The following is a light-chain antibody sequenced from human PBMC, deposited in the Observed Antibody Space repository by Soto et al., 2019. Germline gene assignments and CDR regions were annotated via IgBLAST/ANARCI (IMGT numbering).Light chain of an antibody. Sequence: DIQMTQSPSSLSASVGDRVTITCQASQDISNYLNWYQQKPGKAPKLLIYDASNLETGVPSRFSGSGSGTEFTFTISSPQPEDIATYYCQQYDNLPLTFGPGTKVDIK. CDR1: QDISNY. V-gene: IGKV1-33*01. J-gene: IGKJ3*01. CDR3: QQYDNLPLT. CDR2: DAS.